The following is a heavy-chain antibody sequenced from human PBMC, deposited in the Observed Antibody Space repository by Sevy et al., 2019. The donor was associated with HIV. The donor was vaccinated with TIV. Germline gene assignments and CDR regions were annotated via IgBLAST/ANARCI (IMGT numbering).Heavy chain of an antibody. V-gene: IGHV4-59*08. D-gene: IGHD1-26*01. CDR2: IYYNGNI. Sequence: SETLSLTCTVSGGSITSLYWNWTRQPPGKGLEWIANIYYNGNINYNPSLKSRVTLSLDTSKNKFSLRLSSVTAADTAMYYCAGENAWGRGYSWGQGTLVTVSS. J-gene: IGHJ4*02. CDR3: AGENAWGRGYS. CDR1: GGSITSLY.